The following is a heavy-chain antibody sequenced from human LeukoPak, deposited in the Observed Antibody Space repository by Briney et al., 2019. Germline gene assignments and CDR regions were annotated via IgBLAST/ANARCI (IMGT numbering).Heavy chain of an antibody. D-gene: IGHD2-21*02. V-gene: IGHV3-23*01. CDR2: ISGSGGST. J-gene: IGHJ4*02. Sequence: PGGSLRPSCAASGFTFSSYAMSWVRQAPGKGLEWVSAISGSGGSTYYADSVTGRFTISRDNSKDTLFLQMHSLRPGDTAVYYCVREDTPATANYWGQGTLVTISS. CDR3: VREDTPATANY. CDR1: GFTFSSYA.